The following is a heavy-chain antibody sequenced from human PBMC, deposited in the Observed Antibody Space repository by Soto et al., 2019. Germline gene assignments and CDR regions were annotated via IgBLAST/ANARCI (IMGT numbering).Heavy chain of an antibody. V-gene: IGHV4-39*01. D-gene: IGHD3-3*02. CDR2: IYYSGST. CDR3: ASPKIAFYNWFDP. CDR1: GGSISSSSYY. Sequence: QLQLQESGPGLVRPSETLSLTCTVSGGSISSSSYYWGWIRQPPGKGLEWIGSIYYSGSTYYNPSLNGRVTISVDTSKTQFSLTLSSVTAADTAVYYCASPKIAFYNWFDPWGQGTLVTVSS. J-gene: IGHJ5*02.